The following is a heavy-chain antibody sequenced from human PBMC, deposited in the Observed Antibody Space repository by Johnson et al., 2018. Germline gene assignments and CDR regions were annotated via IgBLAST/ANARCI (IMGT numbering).Heavy chain of an antibody. CDR1: GFTFSSYG. D-gene: IGHD3-22*01. CDR3: AKVISGGHYYYYMDV. V-gene: IGHV3-30*18. CDR2: ISYDESKK. Sequence: QVQLVESGGGVVQXGRSLRLSCAASGFTFSSYGMHWVRQAPGKGLEWVAVISYDESKKYSGDSVKGRFTISRDNCKNTLYLQMNSLRAEDTAVYYCAKVISGGHYYYYMDVWGKGTTVTVSS. J-gene: IGHJ6*03.